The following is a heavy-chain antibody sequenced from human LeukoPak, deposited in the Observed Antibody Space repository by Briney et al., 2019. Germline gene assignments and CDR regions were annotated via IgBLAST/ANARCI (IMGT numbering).Heavy chain of an antibody. Sequence: PSETLSLTCTVSGGSISSSSYYWGWIRQPPGKGLEWLGSIYYSGSTYYNPSLKSRVTISVDTSKNQFSLKLSSVTAADTAVYYCARVPRPGYGEQIDYWGQGTLVTVSS. D-gene: IGHD1/OR15-1a*01. CDR1: GGSISSSSYY. CDR2: IYYSGST. J-gene: IGHJ4*02. CDR3: ARVPRPGYGEQIDY. V-gene: IGHV4-39*07.